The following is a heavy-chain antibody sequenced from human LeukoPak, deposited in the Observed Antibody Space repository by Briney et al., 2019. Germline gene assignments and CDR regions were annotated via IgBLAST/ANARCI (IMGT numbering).Heavy chain of an antibody. Sequence: ASVKVSCKASGYTFTNYGVSWVRQAPGQGLEWMGWISAYNGYTDYAQKFQFRVTMTTDTSTSTAYMELRSLRSDDTAVYYCARDKAVTTEVTQHFQHWGQGTLVTVSS. D-gene: IGHD4-23*01. CDR2: ISAYNGYT. CDR3: ARDKAVTTEVTQHFQH. J-gene: IGHJ1*01. CDR1: GYTFTNYG. V-gene: IGHV1-18*01.